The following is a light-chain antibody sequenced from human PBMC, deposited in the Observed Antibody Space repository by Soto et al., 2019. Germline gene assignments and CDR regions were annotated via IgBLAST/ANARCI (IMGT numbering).Light chain of an antibody. CDR2: DAS. V-gene: IGKV3-11*01. Sequence: EIVLTQSPATLSLSPGDRATLSCRASQSVSSYLAWFQQKPGQAPRLLIYDASNRATGIPGRFSGSGSGTDFTLTISSLEPEDFAVYYCQQRRDWPRTFGQGTKVDIK. CDR1: QSVSSY. CDR3: QQRRDWPRT. J-gene: IGKJ2*01.